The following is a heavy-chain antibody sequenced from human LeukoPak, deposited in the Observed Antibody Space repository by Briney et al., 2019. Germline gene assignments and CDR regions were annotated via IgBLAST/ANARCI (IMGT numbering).Heavy chain of an antibody. Sequence: QPGRSLRLSCIASGFTFDDYAMHWVRQAPGKGLEWVSGISWNSGSIGYADSVKGRFTISRDNAKNTLYLQMNSLRAEDTAVYYCAKDEVEMATMSGFDPWGQGTLVTVSS. CDR3: AKDEVEMATMSGFDP. V-gene: IGHV3-9*01. CDR1: GFTFDDYA. D-gene: IGHD5-24*01. CDR2: ISWNSGSI. J-gene: IGHJ5*02.